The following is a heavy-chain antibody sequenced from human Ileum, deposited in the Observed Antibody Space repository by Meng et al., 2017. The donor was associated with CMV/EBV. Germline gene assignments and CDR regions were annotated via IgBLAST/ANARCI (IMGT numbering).Heavy chain of an antibody. J-gene: IGHJ4*02. V-gene: IGHV2-5*01. CDR3: VRDQGGGSFFIY. Sequence: HINLRESAPALVTPSQTLTLTCTVSGVSVSRNGECWGWIRQPPGKSLEWLAPIVYYGYQRYIPSLKTRLSISMDISKNQVVLAMTYMDPADTATYYCVRDQGGGSFFIYWGQGTLVTVSS. CDR1: GVSVSRNGEC. CDR2: IVYYGYQ. D-gene: IGHD1-26*01.